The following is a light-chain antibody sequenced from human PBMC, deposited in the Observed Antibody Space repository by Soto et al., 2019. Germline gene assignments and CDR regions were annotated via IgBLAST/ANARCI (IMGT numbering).Light chain of an antibody. CDR2: GAS. CDR3: QQYGTSPYT. J-gene: IGKJ2*01. CDR1: QSVSGSY. Sequence: EIVLTQSPGTLSLSPGERATLSCRASQSVSGSYLAWYQQKHGQPPRLLIYGASSRATGIPDRLSGSGSGTDFTLTFSRLEPEDFAVYYCQQYGTSPYTFGQGTKLEIK. V-gene: IGKV3-20*01.